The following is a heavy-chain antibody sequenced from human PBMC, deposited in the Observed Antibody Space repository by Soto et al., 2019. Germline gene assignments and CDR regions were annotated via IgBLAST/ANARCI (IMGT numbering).Heavy chain of an antibody. CDR1: GFTFSTYA. Sequence: EVQLLESGGGLVQPGGSLRLSCVASGFTFSTYAMSWVRQAPGKGLEWVSASIGGGDTTYYANSVKGRFTISRDNSENMLFLQMNSLRVEDTAVYYCAKDSTTYYGYFHYWGEGTLVTVSS. J-gene: IGHJ4*02. CDR3: AKDSTTYYGYFHY. D-gene: IGHD3-10*01. V-gene: IGHV3-23*01. CDR2: SIGGGDTT.